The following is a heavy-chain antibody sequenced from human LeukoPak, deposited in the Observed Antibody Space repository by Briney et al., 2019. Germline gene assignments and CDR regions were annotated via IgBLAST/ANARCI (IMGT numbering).Heavy chain of an antibody. CDR2: IIPILGIA. J-gene: IGHJ6*02. CDR1: GLTLSTYA. CDR3: ARASAGYGGNSEGGYYYYGMDV. D-gene: IGHD4-23*01. Sequence: SVKVSCKASGLTLSTYAISWVRQAPGQGLEWMGRIIPILGIANYAQKFQGRVTITADKSTSTAYMELSSLRSEDTAVYYCARASAGYGGNSEGGYYYYGMDVWGQGTTVTVSS. V-gene: IGHV1-69*04.